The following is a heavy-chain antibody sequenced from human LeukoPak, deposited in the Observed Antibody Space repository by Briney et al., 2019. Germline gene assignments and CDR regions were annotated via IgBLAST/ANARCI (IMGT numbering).Heavy chain of an antibody. J-gene: IGHJ4*02. CDR2: ISSSGSTI. CDR1: GFTFSDYY. D-gene: IGHD1-26*01. CDR3: ARRWELQVHGEFDY. Sequence: GGSLRLSCAASGFTFSDYYMSWIRQAPGKGLEWVSYISSSGSTIYYADSVKGRFTISGDNAKNSLYLQMNSLRAEDTAVYYCARRWELQVHGEFDYWGQGTLVTVSS. V-gene: IGHV3-11*04.